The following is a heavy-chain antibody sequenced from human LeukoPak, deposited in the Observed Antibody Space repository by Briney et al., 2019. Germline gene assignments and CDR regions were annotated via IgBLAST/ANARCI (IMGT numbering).Heavy chain of an antibody. J-gene: IGHJ3*02. CDR2: INPNSGGT. D-gene: IGHD2-15*01. CDR1: GYTFTGYY. V-gene: IGHV1-2*02. CDR3: ARAQDVLADDAFDI. Sequence: ASVKVSCKASGYTFTGYYMHWVRQAPGQGLERMGWINPNSGGTNYAQKFQGRVTMTRDTSISTAYMELSRLRSDDTAVYYCARAQDVLADDAFDIWGQGTMVTVSS.